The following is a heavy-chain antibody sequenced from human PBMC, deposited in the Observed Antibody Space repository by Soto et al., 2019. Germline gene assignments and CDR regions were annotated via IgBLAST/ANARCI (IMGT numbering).Heavy chain of an antibody. CDR3: ARDYCSGGSCYSQYYFDY. D-gene: IGHD2-15*01. CDR2: ISYDGSNK. J-gene: IGHJ4*02. Sequence: GGSLRLSCAASGFTFSSYGMHWVRQAPGKGLEWVAVISYDGSNKYYANSVKGRFTISRDNSKNTLYLQMGSLRAEDMAVYYCARDYCSGGSCYSQYYFDYWGQGTLVTVSS. CDR1: GFTFSSYG. V-gene: IGHV3-30*03.